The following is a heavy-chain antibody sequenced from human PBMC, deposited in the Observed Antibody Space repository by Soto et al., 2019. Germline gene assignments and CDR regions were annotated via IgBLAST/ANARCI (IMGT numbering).Heavy chain of an antibody. Sequence: PSKTLSLTCTVSGGSISSYYWSWIRQPPGKGLEWIGYIYYSGSTNYNPSLKSRVTISVDTSKNQFSLKLSSVTAADTAVYYCARGRLGHDFWSGYYRRAFDYWGQGTLVTVSS. V-gene: IGHV4-59*01. CDR1: GGSISSYY. CDR3: ARGRLGHDFWSGYYRRAFDY. CDR2: IYYSGST. J-gene: IGHJ4*02. D-gene: IGHD3-3*01.